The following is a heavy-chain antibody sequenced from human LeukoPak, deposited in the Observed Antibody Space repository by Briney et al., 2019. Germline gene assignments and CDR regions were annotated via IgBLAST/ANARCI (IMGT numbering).Heavy chain of an antibody. CDR2: INPNSGGT. Sequence: ASVKVSCKASGYTFTGYYMHWVRQAPGQGLEWMGRINPNSGGTNYAQKFRGRVTMTRGTSISTAYMELSRLRSDDTAVYYCARDTHIVVVTAVSSDYWGQGTLVTVSS. D-gene: IGHD2-21*02. CDR3: ARDTHIVVVTAVSSDY. V-gene: IGHV1-2*06. CDR1: GYTFTGYY. J-gene: IGHJ4*02.